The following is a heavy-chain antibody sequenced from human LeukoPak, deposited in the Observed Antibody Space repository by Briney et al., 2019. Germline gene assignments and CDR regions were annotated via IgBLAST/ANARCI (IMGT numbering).Heavy chain of an antibody. CDR1: GYSFSSYW. J-gene: IGHJ4*02. D-gene: IGHD1-26*01. Sequence: PGESLKISCKGSGYSFSSYWIGWVRQMPGKGPEWMGIIYPGDSETRYSPSFQGQVTISADKSTRAAYLQWSSLKASDTAMYYCARHPGYSRSYYVDYWGQGTLVTVSS. V-gene: IGHV5-51*01. CDR3: ARHPGYSRSYYVDY. CDR2: IYPGDSET.